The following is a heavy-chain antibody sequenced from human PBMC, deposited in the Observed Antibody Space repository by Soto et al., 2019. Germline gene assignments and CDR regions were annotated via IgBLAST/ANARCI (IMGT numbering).Heavy chain of an antibody. D-gene: IGHD2-8*01. CDR2: IYYSGTA. V-gene: IGHV4-59*08. CDR3: ARGGHCTDGVCSALDY. CDR1: GGSISTYY. J-gene: IGHJ4*02. Sequence: QVQLQESGPGLVKPSETLSLTCTVSGGSISTYYWSWIRQPPGKGLEWIGYIYYSGTASYNPSLDSRVTISLDTSKKKFSLKVSSVTAADTAVYYCARGGHCTDGVCSALDYWGQGTLVTVSS.